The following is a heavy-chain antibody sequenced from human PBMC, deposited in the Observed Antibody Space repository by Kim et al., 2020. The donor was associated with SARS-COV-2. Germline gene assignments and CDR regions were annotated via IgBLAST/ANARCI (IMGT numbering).Heavy chain of an antibody. CDR3: ARTLASPGSDY. D-gene: IGHD5-12*01. J-gene: IGHJ4*02. Sequence: ASVKVSCKASGYTFTDYYMHWVRQAPGQGLEWMGIISPTSGSTTYAQEFQGRVTMSSDTSTRTVYMELSSLRSEDTAMYFCARTLASPGSDYWGQGTLVTGSS. CDR2: ISPTSGST. CDR1: GYTFTDYY. V-gene: IGHV1-46*01.